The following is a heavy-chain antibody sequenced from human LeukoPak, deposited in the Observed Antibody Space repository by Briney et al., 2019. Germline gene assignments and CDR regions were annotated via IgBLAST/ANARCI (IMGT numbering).Heavy chain of an antibody. J-gene: IGHJ6*03. D-gene: IGHD1-26*01. CDR2: IYTSGST. Sequence: KPSQTLSLTCTVSGGSISSGSYYWSWIGQPAGKGLEWIGRIYTSGSTNYNPSLKSRVTISVDTSKNQFSLKLSSVTAADTAVYYCARDRSGSYSPYYYYYMDVWGKGTTVTVSS. CDR1: GGSISSGSYY. V-gene: IGHV4-61*02. CDR3: ARDRSGSYSPYYYYYMDV.